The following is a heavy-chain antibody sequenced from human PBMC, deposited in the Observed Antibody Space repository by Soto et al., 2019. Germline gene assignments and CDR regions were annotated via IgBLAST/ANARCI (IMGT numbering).Heavy chain of an antibody. V-gene: IGHV4-31*01. CDR2: IYHTGTT. CDR3: ARVGGNQPLGWFDP. D-gene: IGHD2-2*01. Sequence: QVQLQESGPGLVKPSQTLSLTCTVSGGSISSGGYYWSWIRQHPGKGLEWIGYIYHTGTTYYNPSPNSPVTISGDTSNDQFAPKLTPVTAAEPAVYYFARVGGNQPLGWFDPWGPGTLVTVSS. J-gene: IGHJ5*02. CDR1: GGSISSGGYY.